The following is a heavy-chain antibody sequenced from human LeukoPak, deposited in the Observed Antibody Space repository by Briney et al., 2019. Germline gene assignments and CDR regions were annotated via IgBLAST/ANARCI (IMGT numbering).Heavy chain of an antibody. CDR3: ARGKRFGELLETDY. CDR1: GYTFTSYG. V-gene: IGHV1-69*13. CDR2: IIPIFGTA. J-gene: IGHJ4*02. Sequence: SVKVSCKASGYTFTSYGISWVRQAPGQGLEWMGGIIPIFGTANYAQKFQGRVTITADESTSTAYMELSSLRSEDTAVYYCARGKRFGELLETDYWGQGTLVTVSS. D-gene: IGHD3-10*01.